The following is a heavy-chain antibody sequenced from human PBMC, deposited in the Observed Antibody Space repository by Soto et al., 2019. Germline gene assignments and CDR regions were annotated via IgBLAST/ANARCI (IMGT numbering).Heavy chain of an antibody. Sequence: QVQLVQSGAEVKKPGSSVKVSCKASGGTFSSYTISWVRQAPGQGLEWMGRIIPILGIANYAQKFQGRVTITADKSTSAAYMELSSLRSEDTAVYYWARAAAGFMLGWFDPWGQGTLVTVSS. D-gene: IGHD6-13*01. CDR1: GGTFSSYT. CDR3: ARAAAGFMLGWFDP. V-gene: IGHV1-69*02. J-gene: IGHJ5*02. CDR2: IIPILGIA.